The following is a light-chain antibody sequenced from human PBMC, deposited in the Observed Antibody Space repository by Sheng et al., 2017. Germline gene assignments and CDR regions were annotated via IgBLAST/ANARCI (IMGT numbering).Light chain of an antibody. J-gene: IGKJ4*01. Sequence: EIVMTQSPLSLPVTPGEPASISCRSSQSLLQGDGYNPFDWYVQKPGQSPQLLIYMSSYRASGVPDRFSGSGSGTDFTLKISRVEAEDAGVYYCFQSLQTPFTFGGGTKLEIK. V-gene: IGKV2-28*01. CDR3: FQSLQTPFT. CDR2: MSS. CDR1: QSLLQGDGYNP.